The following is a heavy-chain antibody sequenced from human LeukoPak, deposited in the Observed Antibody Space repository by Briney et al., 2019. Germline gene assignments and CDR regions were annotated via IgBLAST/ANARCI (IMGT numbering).Heavy chain of an antibody. Sequence: GGSLRLSCAASGFTFSSYAMSWVRQAPGKGLEWVSAISGSGGSTYYADSVKGRFTISRDNSKNTLYLQMNSLRAEDTAVYYCAKDQWDVAYCGGDCSWPSNYWGQGTLVTVSS. CDR2: ISGSGGST. CDR3: AKDQWDVAYCGGDCSWPSNY. J-gene: IGHJ4*02. CDR1: GFTFSSYA. V-gene: IGHV3-23*01. D-gene: IGHD2-21*02.